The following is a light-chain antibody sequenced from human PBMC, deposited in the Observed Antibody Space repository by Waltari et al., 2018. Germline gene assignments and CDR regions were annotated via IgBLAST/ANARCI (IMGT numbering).Light chain of an antibody. CDR1: SSDIGAYNY. V-gene: IGLV2-14*01. CDR2: EVR. CDR3: NSYTTSSTWV. Sequence: QSALTQPASVSGSPGQSITIYCTGTSSDIGAYNYVSWYQHLPGKAPKLIISEVRRRPSGVSNRFSGSKSGNMASLTISGLQAEDEADYYCNSYTTSSTWVFGGGTKLTVL. J-gene: IGLJ3*02.